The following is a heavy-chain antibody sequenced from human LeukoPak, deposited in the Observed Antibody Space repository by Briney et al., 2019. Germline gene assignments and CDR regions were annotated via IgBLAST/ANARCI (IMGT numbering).Heavy chain of an antibody. CDR1: GGSISSSSYY. V-gene: IGHV4-39*02. CDR3: ARDPYSGSYGPYYYYYMDV. D-gene: IGHD1-26*01. J-gene: IGHJ6*03. CDR2: IYYSGST. Sequence: PSETLSLTRTVSGGSISSSSYYWGWIRHPPGQGLEWIGSIYYSGSTYYNPSLKSRVTISVDTSKNQFSLKLSSVTAADTAVYYCARDPYSGSYGPYYYYYMDVWGGGTTVTISS.